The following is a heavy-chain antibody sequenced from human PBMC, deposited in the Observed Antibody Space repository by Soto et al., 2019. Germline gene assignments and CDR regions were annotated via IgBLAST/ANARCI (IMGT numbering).Heavy chain of an antibody. CDR1: GFTFSSYE. V-gene: IGHV3-48*03. D-gene: IGHD3-3*01. CDR2: ISSSGSTI. Sequence: SGGSLRLSCAASGFTFSSYEMNWVRQAPGKGLEWVSYISSSGSTIYYADSVKGRFTISRDNAKNSLYLQMNSLRAEDTAVYYCARSITIFGVVIKKYYYYGMDVWGQGTTVTVSS. CDR3: ARSITIFGVVIKKYYYYGMDV. J-gene: IGHJ6*02.